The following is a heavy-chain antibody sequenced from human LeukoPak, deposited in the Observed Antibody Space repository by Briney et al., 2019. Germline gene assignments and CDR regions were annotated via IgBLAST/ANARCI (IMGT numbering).Heavy chain of an antibody. D-gene: IGHD6-13*01. J-gene: IGHJ4*02. Sequence: SQTLSLTCAVSGGSTSSGGYSWSWIRQPPGKGLEWIGYIYHSGSTYYNPSLKSRVTISVDRSKNQFSLKLSSVTAADTAVYYCARYSSSWYYFDYWGQGTLVTVSS. V-gene: IGHV4-30-2*01. CDR2: IYHSGST. CDR3: ARYSSSWYYFDY. CDR1: GGSTSSGGYS.